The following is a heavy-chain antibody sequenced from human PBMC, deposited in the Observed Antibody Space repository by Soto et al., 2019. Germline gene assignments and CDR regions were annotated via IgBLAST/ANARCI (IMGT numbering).Heavy chain of an antibody. CDR1: GGAISSGGYY. V-gene: IGHV4-31*03. J-gene: IGHJ4*02. Sequence: SETLSLTCTVSGGAISSGGYYWSWIRQHPGKGLEWIGYIYYSGSTYYNPSLKSRVTISVDTSKNQFSLKLSSVTAADTAVYYCARGGYGDYCFDYWGQGTLVTVSS. CDR2: IYYSGST. D-gene: IGHD4-17*01. CDR3: ARGGYGDYCFDY.